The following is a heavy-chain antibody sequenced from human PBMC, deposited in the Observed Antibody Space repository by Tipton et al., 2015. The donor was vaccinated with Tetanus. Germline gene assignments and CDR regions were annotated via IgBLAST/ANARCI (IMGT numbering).Heavy chain of an antibody. V-gene: IGHV1-46*04. CDR2: INPSGGYT. Sequence: QVQLVQSGAEVKKPGASVNISCKASGCTFTSHYVHWVRQAPGQGLEWMGMINPSGGYTRSAQTLQGRVKVTRDTSTTTVYMELSSLRPGDTAVYYCARARGNRGNAFDLWGQGTMVAVSS. D-gene: IGHD2/OR15-2a*01. CDR1: GCTFTSHY. J-gene: IGHJ3*01. CDR3: ARARGNRGNAFDL.